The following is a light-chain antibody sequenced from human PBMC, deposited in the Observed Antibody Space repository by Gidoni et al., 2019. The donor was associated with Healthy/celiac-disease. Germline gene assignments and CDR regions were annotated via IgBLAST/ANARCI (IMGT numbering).Light chain of an antibody. CDR2: EVA. J-gene: IGKJ2*01. CDR1: QSLLHGDGKTY. Sequence: IVITPTPLSLSVIPGQPASISCKSSQSLLHGDGKTYLYWYLQKTGQSPQLLIYEVASRFSGVSDRFSGSGSVTDFTLKISRVEADDVGVYYCMEGINSPPYTFGQGTKLEIK. V-gene: IGKV2-29*02. CDR3: MEGINSPPYT.